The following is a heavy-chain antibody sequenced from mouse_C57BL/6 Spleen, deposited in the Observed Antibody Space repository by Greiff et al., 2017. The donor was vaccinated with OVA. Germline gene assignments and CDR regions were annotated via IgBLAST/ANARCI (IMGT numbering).Heavy chain of an antibody. D-gene: IGHD2-4*01. CDR2: ISYDGSN. CDR1: GYSITSGYY. Sequence: DVKLQESGPGLVKPSQSLSLTCSVTGYSITSGYYWNWIRQFPGNKLEWMGYISYDGSNNYNPSLKNRISITRDTSKNQFFLKLNSVTTEDTATYYCARGYYDYDRSFAYWGQGTLVTVSA. V-gene: IGHV3-6*01. J-gene: IGHJ3*01. CDR3: ARGYYDYDRSFAY.